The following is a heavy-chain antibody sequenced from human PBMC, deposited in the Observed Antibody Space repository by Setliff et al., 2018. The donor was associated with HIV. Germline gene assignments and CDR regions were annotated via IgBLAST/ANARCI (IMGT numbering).Heavy chain of an antibody. D-gene: IGHD3-22*01. CDR1: GGTFSTYA. J-gene: IGHJ4*02. Sequence: SVKVSCKASGGTFSTYAISWVRQAPGQGLEWMGGIVPVFGIGRSPQKFQGRVIITADESTSTAYMELSSLTSGDTAVYYCAAGLNYYDSSGYYYLDYWGQGTLVTVSS. CDR3: AAGLNYYDSSGYYYLDY. V-gene: IGHV1-69*13. CDR2: IVPVFGIG.